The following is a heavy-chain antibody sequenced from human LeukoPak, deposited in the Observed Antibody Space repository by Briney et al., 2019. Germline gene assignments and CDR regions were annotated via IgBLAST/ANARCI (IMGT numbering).Heavy chain of an antibody. J-gene: IGHJ4*02. Sequence: ASVKVSCKASGGTFSSYAISWVRQAPGQGLEWMGRIIPILGIANYAQKFQGRVTITRNTSISTAYMELSSLRSEDTAVYYCARTGSGELDYWGQGTLVTVSS. V-gene: IGHV1-69*04. CDR2: IIPILGIA. D-gene: IGHD1-26*01. CDR3: ARTGSGELDY. CDR1: GGTFSSYA.